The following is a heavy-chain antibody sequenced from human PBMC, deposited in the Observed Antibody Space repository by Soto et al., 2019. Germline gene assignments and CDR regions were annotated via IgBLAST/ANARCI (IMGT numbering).Heavy chain of an antibody. D-gene: IGHD3-10*01. Sequence: QVQLQESGPGLVKPSETLSLTCTVSGGSISSYYWSWIRQPPGKGLEWIGYIYYSGSTNHNPSLKSRVTISVDTSKNQFSLKLSSVTAADTAVYYCARSDVWFGEPTYYYYYMDVWGKGTTVTVSS. J-gene: IGHJ6*03. CDR3: ARSDVWFGEPTYYYYYMDV. V-gene: IGHV4-59*01. CDR2: IYYSGST. CDR1: GGSISSYY.